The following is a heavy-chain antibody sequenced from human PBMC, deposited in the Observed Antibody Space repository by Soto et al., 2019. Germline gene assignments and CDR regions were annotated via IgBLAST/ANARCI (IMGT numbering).Heavy chain of an antibody. V-gene: IGHV1-8*01. J-gene: IGHJ6*03. CDR1: GYTFTSYD. CDR3: ASSTGYSSSWYYYYYYMDV. Sequence: QVQLVQSGAEVKKPGASVKVSCKASGYTFTSYDINWVRQATGQGLEWMGWMNPNSGNTGYAQKFQGRVTMTRNSSISTAYMELSSLRSEDTAVYYCASSTGYSSSWYYYYYYMDVWGKGTTVTVSS. CDR2: MNPNSGNT. D-gene: IGHD6-13*01.